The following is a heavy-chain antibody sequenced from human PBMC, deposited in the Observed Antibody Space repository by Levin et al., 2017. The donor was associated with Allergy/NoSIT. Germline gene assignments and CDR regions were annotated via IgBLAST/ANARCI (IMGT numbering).Heavy chain of an antibody. Sequence: SETLSLTCSVSGDSISRGFYYWSWIRQPAGAGLEWIGRIYVTGSTTYSPSLQSRVTISLDRSMDQSSWKTNSVTAADTAVYYCARDLGGFSGYKPYCYMDVWGKGTTVTVSS. CDR1: GDSISRGFYY. V-gene: IGHV4-61*02. CDR3: ARDLGGFSGYKPYCYMDV. CDR2: IYVTGST. D-gene: IGHD5-12*01. J-gene: IGHJ6*03.